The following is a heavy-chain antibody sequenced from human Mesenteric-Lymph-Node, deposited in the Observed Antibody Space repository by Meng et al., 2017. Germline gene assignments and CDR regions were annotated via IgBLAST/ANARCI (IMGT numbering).Heavy chain of an antibody. CDR2: INHSGST. Sequence: ESLKISCAASGFTFSRYWMTWVRQPPGKGLEWIGEINHSGSTNYNPSLKSRVTISVDTSKNQVSLRLSSVTAADTAVYYCARGLSGSYYWGQGTLVTVSS. V-gene: IGHV4-34*01. CDR1: GFTFSRYW. J-gene: IGHJ4*02. D-gene: IGHD1-26*01. CDR3: ARGLSGSYY.